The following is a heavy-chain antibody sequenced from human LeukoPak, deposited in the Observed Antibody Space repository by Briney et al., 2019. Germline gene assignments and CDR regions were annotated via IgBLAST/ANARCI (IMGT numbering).Heavy chain of an antibody. CDR2: IYHSGST. CDR3: ARDLDYFDSSGYFFDI. V-gene: IGHV4-38-2*02. J-gene: IGHJ4*02. Sequence: PSETLSLTCTVSGYSISSSYYWGWIRQPPGKGLEWIGSIYHSGSTYYNPSLRSRVTISVDTSKNQFSLKLSSVTAADTAVYYCARDLDYFDSSGYFFDIWGQGTLVTVSS. CDR1: GYSISSSYY. D-gene: IGHD3-22*01.